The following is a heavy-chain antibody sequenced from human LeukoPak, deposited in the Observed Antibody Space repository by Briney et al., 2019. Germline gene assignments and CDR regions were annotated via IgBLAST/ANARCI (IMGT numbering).Heavy chain of an antibody. CDR1: GYTFTSYD. Sequence: ASVKVSCKASGYTFTSYDINWVRQATGQGLEWMGWMNPNSGNTGYAQKFQGRVTMTRNTSISTAYMELSSLRSEDTAVYYCARGLVVRGVSVRPYNWFDPWGQGTLVTVSS. D-gene: IGHD3-10*01. CDR2: MNPNSGNT. V-gene: IGHV1-8*01. CDR3: ARGLVVRGVSVRPYNWFDP. J-gene: IGHJ5*02.